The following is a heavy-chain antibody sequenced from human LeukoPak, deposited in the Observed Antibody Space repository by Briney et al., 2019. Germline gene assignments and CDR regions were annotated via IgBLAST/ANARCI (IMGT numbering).Heavy chain of an antibody. D-gene: IGHD6-19*01. CDR3: ARSHGAGQWLVRGMDYYGMDV. V-gene: IGHV1-18*04. Sequence: GASVKVSCKASGYTFTSYGISWVRQAPGQGLEWMGWISAYNGNTNYAQKLQGRVTMTTDTSTSTAYMELRSLRSDDTAVYYCARSHGAGQWLVRGMDYYGMDVWGKGTTVTVSS. J-gene: IGHJ6*04. CDR2: ISAYNGNT. CDR1: GYTFTSYG.